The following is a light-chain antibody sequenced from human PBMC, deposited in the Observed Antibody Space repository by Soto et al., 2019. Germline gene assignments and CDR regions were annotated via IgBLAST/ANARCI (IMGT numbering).Light chain of an antibody. J-gene: IGKJ3*01. V-gene: IGKV3-20*01. CDR3: QQYVTSPLT. CDR2: GAS. Sequence: EIVLTQSPGTLSLSPGERASLSCRADQSVNSVYLAWYQHKPGQAPRLLIYGASDRATGIPDRFSGSGSGTDFTLTISRLEPEDFAVYYCQQYVTSPLTFGPETKVDI. CDR1: QSVNSVY.